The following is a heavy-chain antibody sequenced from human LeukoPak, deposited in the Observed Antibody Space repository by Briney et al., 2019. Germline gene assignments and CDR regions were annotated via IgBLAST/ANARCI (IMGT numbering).Heavy chain of an antibody. CDR1: GFPFNKYA. D-gene: IGHD3-22*01. CDR2: ISAATGTT. V-gene: IGHV3-23*01. Sequence: PGGSLRLSCAASGFPFNKYAMSWVRQAPGKGLEWVSSISAATGTTYYAGSVRGRFNISRDNSQNTLYLQMNSLRAEDTAVYYCVKRAEDSSGYYLYYFDYWGQGTLVTVSS. J-gene: IGHJ4*02. CDR3: VKRAEDSSGYYLYYFDY.